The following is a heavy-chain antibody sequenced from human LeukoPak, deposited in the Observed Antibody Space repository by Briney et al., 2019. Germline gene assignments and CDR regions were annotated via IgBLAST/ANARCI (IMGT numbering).Heavy chain of an antibody. CDR2: IYYRGST. J-gene: IGHJ5*02. D-gene: IGHD3-9*01. CDR3: ARNLYDILTGPEPYNWFDP. Sequence: SETLSLTCTISGNSISSTNYFWAWIRQPPGKGLEWIGSIYYRGSTYSNPSLKSRVTISVDTSKNQFSLKLSSVTAADTAVYYCARNLYDILTGPEPYNWFDPWGQGTLVTVSS. V-gene: IGHV4-39*07. CDR1: GNSISSTNYF.